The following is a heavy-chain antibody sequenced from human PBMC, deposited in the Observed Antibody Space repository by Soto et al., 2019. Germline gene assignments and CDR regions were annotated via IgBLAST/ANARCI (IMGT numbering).Heavy chain of an antibody. CDR3: ARVRQGCSSTSCYFDP. D-gene: IGHD2-2*01. CDR1: GGSISSSNW. Sequence: PSETLSLTCAVSGGSISSSNWWNWVRQPPGKGLEWIGEIHHSGSTNYNPSLKSRLTISFDKSKNQFSLKLNSVTAADTAVYYCARVRQGCSSTSCYFDPWGQGTLVTVSS. V-gene: IGHV4-4*02. J-gene: IGHJ5*02. CDR2: IHHSGST.